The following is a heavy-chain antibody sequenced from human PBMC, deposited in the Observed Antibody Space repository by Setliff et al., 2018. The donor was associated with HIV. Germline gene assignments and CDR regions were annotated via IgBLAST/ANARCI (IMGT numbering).Heavy chain of an antibody. D-gene: IGHD3-16*01. CDR3: ARAVASRNIRGEYSFDY. Sequence: ASVKVSCKASGYTFTNYFVHWVRRAPGQGLEWMGIIDPSGGSTNYAQKFQGRLTMTSDASTSTVYMELSSLRSEDTAVYYCARAVASRNIRGEYSFDYWGQGTLVTVSS. CDR2: IDPSGGST. CDR1: GYTFTNYF. J-gene: IGHJ4*02. V-gene: IGHV1-46*01.